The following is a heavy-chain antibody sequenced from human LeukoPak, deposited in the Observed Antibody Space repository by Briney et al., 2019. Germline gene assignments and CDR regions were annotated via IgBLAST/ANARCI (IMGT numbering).Heavy chain of an antibody. J-gene: IGHJ4*02. D-gene: IGHD3-10*01. CDR1: GGSISSGGYS. Sequence: SETLSLTCAVSGGSISSGGYSWSWIRQPPGKGLEWIGYIYHSGSTNYNPSLKSRVTISVDTSKNQFSLKLSSVTAADTAVYYCARYITMVRGVTDWGQGTLVTVSS. V-gene: IGHV4-30-2*02. CDR3: ARYITMVRGVTD. CDR2: IYHSGST.